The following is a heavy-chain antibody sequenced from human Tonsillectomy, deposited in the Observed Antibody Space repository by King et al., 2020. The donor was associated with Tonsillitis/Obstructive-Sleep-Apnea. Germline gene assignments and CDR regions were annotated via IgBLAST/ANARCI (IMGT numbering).Heavy chain of an antibody. D-gene: IGHD1-26*01. J-gene: IGHJ4*02. CDR2: IYYSGST. CDR3: ARDSGSYRWDY. CDR1: GGSISSYY. V-gene: IGHV4-59*01. Sequence: VQLQESGPGLVKPSETLSLTCTVSGGSISSYYWSWIRQPPGKGLEWIGYIYYSGSTNYNPSLKSRVTISVDTSKNQFSLKLSSVTAADTAVYYCARDSGSYRWDYWGQGTLVTVSS.